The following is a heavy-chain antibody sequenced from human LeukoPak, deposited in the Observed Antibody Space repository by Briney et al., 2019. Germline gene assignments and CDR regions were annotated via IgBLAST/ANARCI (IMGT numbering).Heavy chain of an antibody. Sequence: ASVKVSCKASGYTFTGYYMHWVRQAPGQGLEWMGWINPNSGGTNYAQKFQGRVTMTRDTSISTAYMELSRLRSDDTAVYYCARDPGYGSGSNIDYWGQGTLVTVSS. CDR2: INPNSGGT. CDR3: ARDPGYGSGSNIDY. J-gene: IGHJ4*02. CDR1: GYTFTGYY. V-gene: IGHV1-2*02. D-gene: IGHD3-10*01.